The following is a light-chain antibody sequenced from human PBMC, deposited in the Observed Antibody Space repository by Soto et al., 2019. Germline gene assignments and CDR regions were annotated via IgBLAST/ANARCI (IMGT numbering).Light chain of an antibody. CDR3: QQYNNWLS. V-gene: IGKV1-5*03. J-gene: IGKJ4*01. CDR1: ESVSTW. Sequence: QMTQSPSTLSASIGDRVTITCRTNESVSTWLAWYQQKPGKAPKLLIYSVSHLQSGVPSRFSGSGAGTEFSLTISGRHPDDLGTYYCQQYNNWLSFGGGTKVDIK. CDR2: SVS.